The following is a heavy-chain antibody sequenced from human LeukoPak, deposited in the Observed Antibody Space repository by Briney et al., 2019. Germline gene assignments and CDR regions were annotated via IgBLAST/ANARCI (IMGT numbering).Heavy chain of an antibody. V-gene: IGHV4-38-2*02. CDR1: GYSISSGYY. CDR2: IYHSGST. D-gene: IGHD4-17*01. J-gene: IGHJ4*02. CDR3: ARLDYGDYSTYDY. Sequence: SETLSLTCTVSGYSISSGYYWGWIRQPPGKGLEWIGSIYHSGSTYYNPSLKSRVTISVDTSKNQFSLKLSSVTAADTAVYYCARLDYGDYSTYDYWGQGTLVTVSS.